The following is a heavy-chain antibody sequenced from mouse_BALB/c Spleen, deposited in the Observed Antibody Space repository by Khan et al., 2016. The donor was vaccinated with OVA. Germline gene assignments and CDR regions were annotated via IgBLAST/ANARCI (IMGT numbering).Heavy chain of an antibody. CDR1: GYTFTTAG. D-gene: IGHD2-14*01. J-gene: IGHJ4*01. Sequence: QIQLVQSGPELKKPGETVRISCKASGYTFTTAGIQWVQKMPGKGLKWIGWINTHSGVPKYAEYFKGRFAFSLEISVNTAYLQITNLKNEDTATDFGARGGADYYRNDGGAMEYWGQGTSVTVSS. V-gene: IGHV9-4*02. CDR2: INTHSGVP. CDR3: ARGGADYYRNDGGAMEY.